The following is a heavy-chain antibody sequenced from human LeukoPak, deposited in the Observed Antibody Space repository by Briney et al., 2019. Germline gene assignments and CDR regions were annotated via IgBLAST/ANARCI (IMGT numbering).Heavy chain of an antibody. Sequence: PGGSLRLSCAASGFTFSNYAIHWVRQAPGKGLEWVAFISYDGSNKHYADSVKGRFTISRDNSKSTLYLQMNSLRPEDTAVYYCARARFGYNRGPFDYWGQGILVTVSS. D-gene: IGHD5-24*01. V-gene: IGHV3-30-3*01. CDR2: ISYDGSNK. CDR3: ARARFGYNRGPFDY. J-gene: IGHJ4*02. CDR1: GFTFSNYA.